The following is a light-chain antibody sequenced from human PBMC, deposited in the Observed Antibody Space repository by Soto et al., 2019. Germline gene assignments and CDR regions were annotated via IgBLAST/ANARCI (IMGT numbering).Light chain of an antibody. V-gene: IGLV4-69*02. CDR2: VNSDGSH. CDR3: QTWGAGIRV. Sequence: QLVLTQSPSAPASLGASVTLTCTLTGGYSWNAIAWHQQQPEKGPRFLRKVNSDGSHSKGDGIPDRFSGSRSGAEWYLTISSLQSQDEADYFCQTWGAGIRVFGGGTKLTVL. CDR1: GGYSWNA. J-gene: IGLJ3*02.